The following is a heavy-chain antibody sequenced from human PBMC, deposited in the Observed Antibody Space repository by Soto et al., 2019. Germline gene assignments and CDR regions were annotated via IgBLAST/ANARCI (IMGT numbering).Heavy chain of an antibody. V-gene: IGHV3-30-3*01. CDR2: ISYDGSNK. CDR1: GFTFSSYA. D-gene: IGHD1-26*01. Sequence: GGSLRLSCAASGFTFSSYAMHWVRQAPGKGLEWVAVISYDGSNKYYADSVKGRFTISRDNSKNTLYLQMNSLRAEDTAVYYCAKVRSVWDLSGYFDYWGQGTLVTVSS. J-gene: IGHJ4*02. CDR3: AKVRSVWDLSGYFDY.